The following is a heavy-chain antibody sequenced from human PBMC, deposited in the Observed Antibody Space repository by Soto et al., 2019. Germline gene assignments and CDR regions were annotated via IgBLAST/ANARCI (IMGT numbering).Heavy chain of an antibody. Sequence: GESLKISCKGSGYSFSSYWTGWVRQVPGKGLEWMGIIYPGDSDTRYSPSFQGQVTISADKSISTAYLQWSSLKASDTAMYYCARRAITDPWYYFDYWGQGTLVTVSS. D-gene: IGHD1-20*01. CDR3: ARRAITDPWYYFDY. CDR1: GYSFSSYW. J-gene: IGHJ4*02. V-gene: IGHV5-51*01. CDR2: IYPGDSDT.